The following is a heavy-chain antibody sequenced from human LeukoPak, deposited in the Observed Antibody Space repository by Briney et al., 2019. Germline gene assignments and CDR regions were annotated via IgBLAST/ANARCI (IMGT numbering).Heavy chain of an antibody. CDR1: GFTFSNAW. D-gene: IGHD1-26*01. V-gene: IGHV3-15*01. CDR2: IRSKTDGGTT. Sequence: PGGSLRLSCAASGFTFSNAWMSWVRQAPGKGLEYIGRIRSKTDGGTTDYNAPVKGRFSISRDDSRNTLYLQLHSLKTEDTGVYYCTTDVADPAYSGSYSDYWGQGTLVTVSS. J-gene: IGHJ4*02. CDR3: TTDVADPAYSGSYSDY.